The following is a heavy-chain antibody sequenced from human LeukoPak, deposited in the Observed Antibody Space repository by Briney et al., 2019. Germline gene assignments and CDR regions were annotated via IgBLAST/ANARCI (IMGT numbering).Heavy chain of an antibody. D-gene: IGHD5-18*01. CDR3: ARDGHRGYSYGIYYYYMDD. CDR2: IHYSEST. J-gene: IGHJ6*03. CDR1: GGSINSGDNY. V-gene: IGHV4-30-4*01. Sequence: SQTLSLTCTVSGGSINSGDNYWSWIRQSPGKGLEWIGYIHYSESTYYNPSLKSRVTISVDTSKNQFSLKLSPVTAADTAVYYCARDGHRGYSYGIYYYYMDDWGKGTTVTVSS.